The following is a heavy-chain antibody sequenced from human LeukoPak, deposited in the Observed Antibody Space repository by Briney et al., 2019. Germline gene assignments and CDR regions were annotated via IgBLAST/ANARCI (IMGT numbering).Heavy chain of an antibody. Sequence: SETLSLTCTVSGGSISSYYWSWIRQPPGKGLEWIGYIYYSGSTNYNPSLKSRVIISVDTSKNQFSLKLSSVTAADTAVYYCARSGYYGSGSYYNLGYWGQGTLVTVSS. V-gene: IGHV4-59*08. CDR3: ARSGYYGSGSYYNLGY. D-gene: IGHD3-10*01. J-gene: IGHJ4*02. CDR1: GGSISSYY. CDR2: IYYSGST.